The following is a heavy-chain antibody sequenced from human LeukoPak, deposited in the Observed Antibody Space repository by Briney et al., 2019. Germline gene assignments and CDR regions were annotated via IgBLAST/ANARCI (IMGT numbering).Heavy chain of an antibody. CDR2: INHSGST. D-gene: IGHD3-10*01. J-gene: IGHJ4*02. V-gene: IGHV4-34*01. CDR3: ARERTMHLDY. Sequence: PSETLSLTCTVSGGSISSYYWSWIRQPPGKGLEWIGEINHSGSTNYNPSLKSRVTISVDTSKNQFSLKLSSVTAADTAVYYCARERTMHLDYWGQGTLVTVSS. CDR1: GGSISSYY.